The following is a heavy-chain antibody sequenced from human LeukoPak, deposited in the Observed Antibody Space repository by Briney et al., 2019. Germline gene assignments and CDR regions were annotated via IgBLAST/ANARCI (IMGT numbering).Heavy chain of an antibody. V-gene: IGHV3-23*01. CDR2: IADAGT. CDR3: SKNLGPFDV. J-gene: IGHJ3*01. CDR1: GFTFNKFA. D-gene: IGHD3-16*01. Sequence: GGSLRLSCAASGFTFNKFAMTWVRQAPGKGLEWVSTIADAGTYYADSVRGRFIISRDNSKNMLYLQLNSLRADDTAMYYCSKNLGPFDVRGQGTMVTVSS.